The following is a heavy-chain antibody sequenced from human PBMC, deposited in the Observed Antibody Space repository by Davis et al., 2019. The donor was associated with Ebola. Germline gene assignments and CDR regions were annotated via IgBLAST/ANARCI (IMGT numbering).Heavy chain of an antibody. D-gene: IGHD6-19*01. CDR1: GFTFSSYS. CDR2: ISSSSSYI. V-gene: IGHV3-21*01. Sequence: GESLKISCAASGFTFSSYSMNWVRQAPGKGLEWVSSISSSSSYIYYADSVKGRFTISRDNAKNSLYLQMNSLRAEDTAVYYCARARRGSSGWNGGRYGMDVWGQGTTVTVSS. CDR3: ARARRGSSGWNGGRYGMDV. J-gene: IGHJ6*02.